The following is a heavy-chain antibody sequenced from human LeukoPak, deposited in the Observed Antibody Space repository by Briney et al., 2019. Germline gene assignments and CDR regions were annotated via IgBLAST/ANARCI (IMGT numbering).Heavy chain of an antibody. Sequence: GGSLRLSCAASGFTFSSYGMHWVRQAPGKGLEWVAVISYDGSNKYYADSVKGRFIISRDNSKNTLYLQMNSLRAEDTAVYYCAKDHPYYYGSGSYYNEPDDYWGQGTLVTVSS. CDR3: AKDHPYYYGSGSYYNEPDDY. CDR2: ISYDGSNK. J-gene: IGHJ4*02. CDR1: GFTFSSYG. V-gene: IGHV3-30*18. D-gene: IGHD3-10*01.